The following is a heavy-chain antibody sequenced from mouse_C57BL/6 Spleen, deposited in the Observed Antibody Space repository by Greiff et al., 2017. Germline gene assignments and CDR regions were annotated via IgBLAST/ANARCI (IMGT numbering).Heavy chain of an antibody. V-gene: IGHV1-66*01. CDR2: IYPGSGNT. CDR3: ARSELGYFDV. Sequence: VQLQQSGPELVKPGASVKISCKASGYSFTSYYIHWVKQRPGQGLEWIGWIYPGSGNTKYNEKFKGKATLTEDTSSSTAYLQLSSLTSEDSAVYYCARSELGYFDVWGTGTTVTVSS. CDR1: GYSFTSYY. J-gene: IGHJ1*03.